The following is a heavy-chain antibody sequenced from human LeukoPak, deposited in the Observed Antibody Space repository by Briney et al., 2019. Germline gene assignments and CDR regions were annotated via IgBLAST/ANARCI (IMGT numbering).Heavy chain of an antibody. CDR3: ARDGGSGWYGGDAFDI. CDR1: GGSISSYY. Sequence: SETLSLTCTVSGGSISSYYWSWIRQPPRKGLEWIGYIYYSGSTNYNPSLKSRVTISVDTSKNQFSLKLSSVTAADAAVYYCARDGGSGWYGGDAFDIWGQGTMVTVSS. J-gene: IGHJ3*02. V-gene: IGHV4-59*01. CDR2: IYYSGST. D-gene: IGHD6-19*01.